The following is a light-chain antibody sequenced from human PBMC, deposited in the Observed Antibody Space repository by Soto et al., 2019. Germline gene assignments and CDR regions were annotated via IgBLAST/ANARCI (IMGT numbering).Light chain of an antibody. J-gene: IGKJ3*01. Sequence: EIVLTQSPSTLSLSPGERATLSCRASQSVSSYLAWYQQKPGQAPRLLIYDASNRATVIPARFSGSGSGTDFTLTISSLEPEDFAVYYCQQRSNWPTFGPGTKVDI. CDR2: DAS. CDR3: QQRSNWPT. V-gene: IGKV3-11*01. CDR1: QSVSSY.